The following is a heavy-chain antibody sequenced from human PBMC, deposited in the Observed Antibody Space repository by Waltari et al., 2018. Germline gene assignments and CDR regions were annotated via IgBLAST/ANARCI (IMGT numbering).Heavy chain of an antibody. CDR2: ISNSGSTM. Sequence: EMQVVESGGGLVQPGGSRSLSCEASGFSISNYEMNWIRQATGKGLEWVSYISNSGSTMYYADSVKGRFTISRDNAKNSLYLEMNSLRAEDTAIYYCARPSTEYYYYYYYMDVWGKGTTVTVS. J-gene: IGHJ6*03. V-gene: IGHV3-48*03. CDR3: ARPSTEYYYYYYYMDV. CDR1: GFSISNYE.